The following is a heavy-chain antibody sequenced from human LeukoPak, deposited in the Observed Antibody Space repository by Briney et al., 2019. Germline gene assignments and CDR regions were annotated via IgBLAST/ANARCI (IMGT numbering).Heavy chain of an antibody. J-gene: IGHJ5*02. V-gene: IGHV3-74*01. Sequence: GGSLRLACAASGFTFSTYWMHWVRQAPGEGLVWVSRINSDGSSTNYADPVKGRFTISRDNAKNTLYLQMNSLRVEDTAVYYCTRRVYATRWYDPWGQGTLVTVSS. CDR3: TRRVYATRWYDP. D-gene: IGHD2-15*01. CDR1: GFTFSTYW. CDR2: INSDGSST.